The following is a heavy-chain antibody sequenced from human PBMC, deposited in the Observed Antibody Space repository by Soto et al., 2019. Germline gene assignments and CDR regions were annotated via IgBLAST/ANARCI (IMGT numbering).Heavy chain of an antibody. CDR3: ATQGLPHYYYYGMDV. J-gene: IGHJ6*02. V-gene: IGHV1-69*12. D-gene: IGHD5-18*01. CDR2: IIPICGTA. CDR1: GGTFSSYA. Sequence: QVQLVQSGAEVKKPGSSVKVSCKASGGTFSSYAISWVRQAPGQGLEWMGGIIPICGTANYAQKFQGRVTITAAESTSTAYMELSSLRSADTAVYYCATQGLPHYYYYGMDVWGQGTTVTVSS.